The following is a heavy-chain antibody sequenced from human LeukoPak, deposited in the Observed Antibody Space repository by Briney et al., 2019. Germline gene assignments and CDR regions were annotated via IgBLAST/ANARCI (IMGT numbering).Heavy chain of an antibody. CDR1: GFTFSSFA. D-gene: IGHD4-17*01. Sequence: PGGSLRLSCADSGFTFSSFAMSWVRQAPGKGLEWVSTISGSGGSTNYADSVKGRFTFSRDNSKNTVYLQMNSLRAEDTAVYYCAKDLPDYGDYVEGYWGQGTLVTVSS. J-gene: IGHJ4*02. V-gene: IGHV3-23*01. CDR3: AKDLPDYGDYVEGY. CDR2: ISGSGGST.